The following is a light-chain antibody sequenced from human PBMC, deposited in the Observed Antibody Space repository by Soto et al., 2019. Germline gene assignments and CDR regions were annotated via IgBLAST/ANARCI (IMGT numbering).Light chain of an antibody. Sequence: AIRMTQTPTSFSASTGDRVAITCRATQDIGTYLAWYQQIPGKAPKLLIYDASTLQTGVPSRFSGSGSGTDFTLTISYLQSEDFGTYCCQQFYNHPRTFGQGTKVDIK. CDR3: QQFYNHPRT. CDR1: QDIGTY. V-gene: IGKV1-8*01. J-gene: IGKJ1*01. CDR2: DAS.